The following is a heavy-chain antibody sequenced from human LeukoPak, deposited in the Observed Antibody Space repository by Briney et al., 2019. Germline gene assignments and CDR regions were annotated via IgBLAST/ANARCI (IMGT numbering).Heavy chain of an antibody. CDR1: GFTFSSYS. V-gene: IGHV3-23*01. CDR3: AKDRAYPNDVFDI. CDR2: LSSGGTT. Sequence: GGSLRLSCAASGFTFSSYSMNWVRQAPGKGLEWVSALSSGGTTWYADSVKGRFTISRDTSTSTLFLQMNSLRADDTALYYCAKDRAYPNDVFDIWGQGTMATVS. J-gene: IGHJ3*02. D-gene: IGHD2-21*01.